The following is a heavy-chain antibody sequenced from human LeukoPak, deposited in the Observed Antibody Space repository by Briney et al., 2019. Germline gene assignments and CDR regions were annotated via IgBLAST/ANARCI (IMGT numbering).Heavy chain of an antibody. V-gene: IGHV4-59*08. J-gene: IGHJ4*02. D-gene: IGHD2-2*02. Sequence: SETLSLTCTVSGGSISSYYWTWIRQPPGKELEWIGYIYYTGSTTYNPSLKSRVTISVDTSKNQFSLKLSSVTAADTAVYYCARTALDIVVVPAAIGFDYWGQGTLITVSS. CDR2: IYYTGST. CDR3: ARTALDIVVVPAAIGFDY. CDR1: GGSISSYY.